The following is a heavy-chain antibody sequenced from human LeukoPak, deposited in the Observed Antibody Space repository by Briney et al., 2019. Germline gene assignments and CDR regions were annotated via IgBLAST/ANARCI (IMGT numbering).Heavy chain of an antibody. CDR3: ARDSSGWSYNWFDP. J-gene: IGHJ5*02. V-gene: IGHV4-38-2*02. D-gene: IGHD6-19*01. CDR1: GYSISSGYY. CDR2: IYHSGST. Sequence: PSETLSLTCTVSGYSISSGYYWGWIRQPPGKGLEWIGSIYHSGSTYYNPSLKSRVTISVDTSKNQFSLKLSSVTAADTAVYYCARDSSGWSYNWFDPWGQGTLVTVSS.